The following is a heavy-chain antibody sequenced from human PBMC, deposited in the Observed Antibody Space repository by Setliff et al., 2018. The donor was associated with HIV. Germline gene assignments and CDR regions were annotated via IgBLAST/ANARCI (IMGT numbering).Heavy chain of an antibody. CDR3: ARGQRASPGPGTHYRDV. V-gene: IGHV4-34*01. CDR1: GGPFDVHT. CDR2: INHRGNT. J-gene: IGHJ6*04. Sequence: PSETLSLTCAVYGGPFDVHTWNWIRQAPGKRLEWLADINHRGNTNLNPPLKGRLTTAVDTSRDQFSLRLKSVTAADSAAYFCARGQRASPGPGTHYRDVWSKGTSVTVSS. D-gene: IGHD6-25*01.